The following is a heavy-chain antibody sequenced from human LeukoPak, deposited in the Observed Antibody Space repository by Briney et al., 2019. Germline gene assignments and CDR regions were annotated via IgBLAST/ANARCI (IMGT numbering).Heavy chain of an antibody. J-gene: IGHJ4*02. CDR3: AKRGYYYDSSGYYYLDY. CDR1: GFTFSSYG. D-gene: IGHD3-22*01. Sequence: PGRSLRLSCAASGFTFSSYGIHWVRQAPGKGLEWLAVISYDGSNKYYADSVKGRFTISRDNSKNTLYLQMNSLRAEDTAVYCCAKRGYYYDSSGYYYLDYWGQGTLVTVSS. CDR2: ISYDGSNK. V-gene: IGHV3-30*18.